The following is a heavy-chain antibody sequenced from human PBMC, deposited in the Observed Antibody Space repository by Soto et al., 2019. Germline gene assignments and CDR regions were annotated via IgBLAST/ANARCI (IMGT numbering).Heavy chain of an antibody. D-gene: IGHD2-8*01. Sequence: QVQLVESGGGVVQPGRSLRLSCAASGFTFSSYAMHWVRQAPGKGLEWVAVISYDGRNKYYADSVKGRFTISRENSKNTLYLQMKSLRAEDTAVYYCARGLMVYAIDYWGQGTLVTVSS. V-gene: IGHV3-30*04. J-gene: IGHJ4*02. CDR3: ARGLMVYAIDY. CDR1: GFTFSSYA. CDR2: ISYDGRNK.